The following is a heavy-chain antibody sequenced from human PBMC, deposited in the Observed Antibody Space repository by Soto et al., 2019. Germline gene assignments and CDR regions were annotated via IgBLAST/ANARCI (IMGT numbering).Heavy chain of an antibody. V-gene: IGHV1-18*01. CDR1: GYTFTSYG. CDR3: ARGRYGDY. J-gene: IGHJ4*02. Sequence: QVHLVQSGAEVKKPGASVKVSCKASGYTFTSYGITWVRQAPGQGLEWMGWISAHNGNTDYAQKLQGRVIVNRDTSTSTAYMELRSLRSDDTAGYYCARGRYGDYWGQGALVTVSS. CDR2: ISAHNGNT. D-gene: IGHD1-1*01.